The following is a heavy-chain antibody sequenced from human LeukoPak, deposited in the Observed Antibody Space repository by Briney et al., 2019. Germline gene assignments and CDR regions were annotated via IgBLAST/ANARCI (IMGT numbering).Heavy chain of an antibody. CDR2: INPSGGST. CDR1: GYTFTSYY. Sequence: ASVKVSCKASGYTFTSYYMHWVRQAPGQELEWMGIINPSGGSTSYAQKFQGRVTMTRDMSTSTVYMELSSLRSEDMAVYYCARDSRGGSGWYRVFDYWGQGTLVTVSS. V-gene: IGHV1-46*01. D-gene: IGHD6-19*01. J-gene: IGHJ4*02. CDR3: ARDSRGGSGWYRVFDY.